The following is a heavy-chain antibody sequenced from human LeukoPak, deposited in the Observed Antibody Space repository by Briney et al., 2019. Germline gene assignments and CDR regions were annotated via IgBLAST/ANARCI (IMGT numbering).Heavy chain of an antibody. Sequence: SETLSPTCTVSGGSISSYYWSWIRQPPGKGLEWIGCIYYSGSTNYNPSLKSRVTISIGTSKNQFSLKLSSVTAADTAVYYCARVYYSSTYDYWYFDLWGRGTLVTVSS. J-gene: IGHJ2*01. CDR3: ARVYYSSTYDYWYFDL. D-gene: IGHD6-13*01. V-gene: IGHV4-59*01. CDR2: IYYSGST. CDR1: GGSISSYY.